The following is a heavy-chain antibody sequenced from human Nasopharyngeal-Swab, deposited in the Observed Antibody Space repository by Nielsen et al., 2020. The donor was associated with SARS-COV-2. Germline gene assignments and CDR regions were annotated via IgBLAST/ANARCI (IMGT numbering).Heavy chain of an antibody. CDR2: INHDGSRT. Sequence: GESLKISCAVSGLTFSDSWIHWVRQAPGKGLVWVSRINHDGSRTGYADSVKGRFTISRDNAKNTVYLQMNSLRAEDTAVYYCARDFDKTGDWGRGSLVTVSS. J-gene: IGHJ4*02. CDR1: GLTFSDSW. V-gene: IGHV3-74*01. CDR3: ARDFDKTGD. D-gene: IGHD7-27*01.